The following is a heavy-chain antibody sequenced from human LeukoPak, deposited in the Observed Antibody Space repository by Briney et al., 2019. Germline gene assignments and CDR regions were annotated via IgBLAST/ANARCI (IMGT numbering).Heavy chain of an antibody. D-gene: IGHD3-10*01. V-gene: IGHV3-23*01. Sequence: PGGSLRLSCAASGFTFSSYAMSWVRQAPGKGLEWVSAISGSGGSTYYADSVKGRFTISRDNSKNTLYLQMNSLRAEDTAVYYCASDGLWDGEADGSGSYYGMDVWGQGTTVTVSS. CDR2: ISGSGGST. J-gene: IGHJ6*02. CDR3: ASDGLWDGEADGSGSYYGMDV. CDR1: GFTFSSYA.